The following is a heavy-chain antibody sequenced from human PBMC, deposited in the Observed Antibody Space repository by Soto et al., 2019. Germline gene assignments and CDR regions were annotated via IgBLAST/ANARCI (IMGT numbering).Heavy chain of an antibody. CDR2: ISSSSSTI. CDR3: ARDRGHGSYLTGRAFDI. J-gene: IGHJ3*02. CDR1: GFTFSSYS. V-gene: IGHV3-48*02. D-gene: IGHD1-26*01. Sequence: PGGSLRLSCAASGFTFSSYSMNWVRQAPGKGLEWVSYISSSSSTIYYADSVKGRFTISRDNAKNSLYLQMNSLRDEDTAVYYCARDRGHGSYLTGRAFDIWGQGTMVTVSS.